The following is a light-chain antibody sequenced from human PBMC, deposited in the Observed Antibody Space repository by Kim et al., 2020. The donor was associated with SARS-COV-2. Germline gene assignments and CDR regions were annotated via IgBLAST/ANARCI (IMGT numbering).Light chain of an antibody. CDR2: YDS. CDR1: NIGSKS. Sequence: AQVKTARINCGATNIGSKSVHWYQRKPGQAPVLVMYYDSDGPSGIPERFSGSNSGNTATLTISRVEAGDETDYYCQVWDSSSDPRVFGGGTKLTVL. V-gene: IGLV3-21*04. CDR3: QVWDSSSDPRV. J-gene: IGLJ3*02.